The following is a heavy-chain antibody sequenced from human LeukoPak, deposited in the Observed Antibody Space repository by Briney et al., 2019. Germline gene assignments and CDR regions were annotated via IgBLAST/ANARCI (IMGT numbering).Heavy chain of an antibody. CDR2: IYTGGNT. CDR1: GFAVSDSY. CDR3: AKSIGCSGGICYSADYYCYMDV. J-gene: IGHJ6*03. D-gene: IGHD2-15*01. V-gene: IGHV3-53*01. Sequence: PGGSLRLSCAASGFAVSDSYMSWVRQVPGKGLEWVSFIYTGGNTYYADSVKGRFTISRDNSKNTLFLQMNSLRDDDTAVYYCAKSIGCSGGICYSADYYCYMDVWGKGTTVTVSS.